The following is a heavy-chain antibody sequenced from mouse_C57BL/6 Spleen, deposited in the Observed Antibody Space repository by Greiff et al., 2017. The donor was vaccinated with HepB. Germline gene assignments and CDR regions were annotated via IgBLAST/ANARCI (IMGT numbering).Heavy chain of an antibody. D-gene: IGHD1-1*01. CDR3: ARAQCPLLRFFDY. Sequence: EVQLVESGGGLVKPGGSLKLSCAASGFTFSDYGMHWVRQAPEKGLEWVAYISSGSSTIYYADTVKGRFTISRDNATNTLFLQMTSLRSEDTAMYYCARAQCPLLRFFDYWGQGTTLTVSS. J-gene: IGHJ2*01. CDR1: GFTFSDYG. V-gene: IGHV5-17*01. CDR2: ISSGSSTI.